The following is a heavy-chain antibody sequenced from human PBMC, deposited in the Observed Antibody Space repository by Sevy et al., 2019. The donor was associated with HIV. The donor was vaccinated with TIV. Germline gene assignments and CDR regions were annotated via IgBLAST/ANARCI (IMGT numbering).Heavy chain of an antibody. Sequence: SETLSLTCTVSGGSVSSGSYYWSWIRQPPGKGLEWIGYIYYSGSTNYNPSLKGRVTISVDTSKNQFSLKLSSVTAADTAVYYCARTAMDGTYYYYYYMDVWGKGTTVTVSS. CDR1: GGSVSSGSYY. J-gene: IGHJ6*03. CDR2: IYYSGST. D-gene: IGHD5-18*01. CDR3: ARTAMDGTYYYYYYMDV. V-gene: IGHV4-61*01.